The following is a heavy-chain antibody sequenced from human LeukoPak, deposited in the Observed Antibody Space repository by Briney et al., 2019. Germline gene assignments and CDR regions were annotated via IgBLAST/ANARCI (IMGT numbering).Heavy chain of an antibody. J-gene: IGHJ4*02. Sequence: ASVKVPCKASGYTFISYGISWVRQAPGQGLEWMGWISPYNGNTNDAQKLQGRVTMTTDTSTSTAYMELRSLRSDDTAVYYCARVAGIAVAGRGYYFDYWGQGTLVTVSS. V-gene: IGHV1-18*01. D-gene: IGHD6-19*01. CDR2: ISPYNGNT. CDR1: GYTFISYG. CDR3: ARVAGIAVAGRGYYFDY.